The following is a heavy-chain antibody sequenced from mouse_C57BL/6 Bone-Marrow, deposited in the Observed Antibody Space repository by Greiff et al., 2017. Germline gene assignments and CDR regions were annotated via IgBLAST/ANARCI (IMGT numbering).Heavy chain of an antibody. CDR1: GYAFSSSW. Sequence: QVQLQQSGPELVKPGASVKISCKASGYAFSSSWMNWVKQRPGKGLEWIGRIYPGDGDTNYNGKFKGKAKLTADKSSSTAYMQLSSLTSEDSAVYFCSSPYYSNPYYYAMDYWGQGTSVTVSS. V-gene: IGHV1-82*01. D-gene: IGHD2-5*01. J-gene: IGHJ4*01. CDR2: IYPGDGDT. CDR3: SSPYYSNPYYYAMDY.